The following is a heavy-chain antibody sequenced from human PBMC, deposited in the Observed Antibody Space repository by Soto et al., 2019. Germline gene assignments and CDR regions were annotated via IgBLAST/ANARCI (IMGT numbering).Heavy chain of an antibody. CDR1: GFTFSSYG. Sequence: QVQLVESGGGVVQPGRSLRLSCEASGFTFSSYGMHWVRQAPGKGLEWVAVISYDGRSKYYAGSVKGRFTISRDNSKDTLDLQMNSLRGEDTAVDYCAKDLAHYDFWSGHYTEVDFWGQGTLVTVSS. J-gene: IGHJ4*02. V-gene: IGHV3-30*18. CDR2: ISYDGRSK. CDR3: AKDLAHYDFWSGHYTEVDF. D-gene: IGHD3-3*01.